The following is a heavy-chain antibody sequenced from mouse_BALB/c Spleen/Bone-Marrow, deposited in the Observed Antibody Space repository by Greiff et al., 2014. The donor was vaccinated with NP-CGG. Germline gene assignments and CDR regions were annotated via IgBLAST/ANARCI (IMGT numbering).Heavy chain of an antibody. D-gene: IGHD2-12*01. CDR2: FFPGSGFI. V-gene: IGHV1-62-2*01. J-gene: IGHJ4*01. CDR3: ARHEDLDIRRRLGAMDY. Sequence: VQPQQSGAELVKPGASVKVACKASGYTFTEYIVHWIKQRSGQGLEWIGWFFPGSGFIKYNEKFKDKASLTADKSSSTVYMELSRLTSEDSAVYFCARHEDLDIRRRLGAMDYWGQGTSVTVSS. CDR1: GYTFTEYI.